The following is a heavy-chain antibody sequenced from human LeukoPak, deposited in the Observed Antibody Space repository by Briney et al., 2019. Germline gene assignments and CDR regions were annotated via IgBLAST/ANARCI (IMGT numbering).Heavy chain of an antibody. J-gene: IGHJ4*02. V-gene: IGHV3-48*04. CDR2: ISSSSSTI. Sequence: GGSLRLSCAASGFTFSSYSMNWVRQAPGKGLEWVSYISSSSSTIYYADSVKGRFTISRDNAKNSLYLQMNSLRAEDTAVCYCARGGEITIFGVVPYYFDYWGQGTLVTVSS. CDR3: ARGGEITIFGVVPYYFDY. D-gene: IGHD3-3*01. CDR1: GFTFSSYS.